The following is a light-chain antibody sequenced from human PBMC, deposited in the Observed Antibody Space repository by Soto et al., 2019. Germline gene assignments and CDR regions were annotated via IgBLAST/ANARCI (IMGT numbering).Light chain of an antibody. CDR2: MVS. Sequence: DVVMTQSPLSLPVTLGQPASISCRSSQSLVYNDGNIYLNWFQQRPGQSPRRLIYMVSERDSGVPDRFSGNGSASDFTLKISRVEAEDVGVYYCMQGTHWPRTFGQGTKVDIK. V-gene: IGKV2-30*01. J-gene: IGKJ1*01. CDR1: QSLVYNDGNIY. CDR3: MQGTHWPRT.